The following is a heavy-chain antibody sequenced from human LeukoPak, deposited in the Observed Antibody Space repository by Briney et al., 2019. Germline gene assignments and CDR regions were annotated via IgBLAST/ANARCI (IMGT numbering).Heavy chain of an antibody. Sequence: GASVKVSCKASGYTFTGYYMHWVRQAPGQGLEWMGWINPNSGGTNYAQKFQGWVTMTRDTSISTAYMELSRLRSDDTAVYNCARDQGSSWYWFDPWGQGTLVTVSS. CDR1: GYTFTGYY. J-gene: IGHJ5*02. CDR3: ARDQGSSWYWFDP. CDR2: INPNSGGT. V-gene: IGHV1-2*04. D-gene: IGHD6-13*01.